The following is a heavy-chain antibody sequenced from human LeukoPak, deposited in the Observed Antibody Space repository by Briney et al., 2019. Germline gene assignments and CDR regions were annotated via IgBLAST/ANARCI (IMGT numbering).Heavy chain of an antibody. CDR3: VRDGVGAPPFDY. Sequence: GGSLRLSCAASGFTFSSHGMHWVRQAPGKGLVWVSRIKGDGSSTSYADSVKGRFTISRDNAKNTLFLQMNSLRAEDTAVYYCVRDGVGAPPFDYWGQGALVTVSS. J-gene: IGHJ4*02. D-gene: IGHD1-26*01. CDR1: GFTFSSHG. CDR2: IKGDGSST. V-gene: IGHV3-74*01.